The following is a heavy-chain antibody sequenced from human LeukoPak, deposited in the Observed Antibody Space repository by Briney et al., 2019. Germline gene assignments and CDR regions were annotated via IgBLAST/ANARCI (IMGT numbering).Heavy chain of an antibody. Sequence: PSETLSLTCTVSGGSISSYYWSWIRQPPGKGLEWIGYIYYSGSTNYNPSLKSRVTISVDTSKNQFSLKLSSVTAADTAVYYCARGGYSGYAQGYWGQGTLVTVSS. CDR2: IYYSGST. V-gene: IGHV4-59*01. CDR3: ARGGYSGYAQGY. D-gene: IGHD5-12*01. CDR1: GGSISSYY. J-gene: IGHJ4*02.